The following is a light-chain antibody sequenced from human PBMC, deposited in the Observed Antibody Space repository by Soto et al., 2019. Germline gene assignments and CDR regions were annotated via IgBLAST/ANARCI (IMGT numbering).Light chain of an antibody. CDR3: QQYNSYSPWT. V-gene: IGKV1-5*03. CDR2: KAS. J-gene: IGKJ1*01. Sequence: DIQMTQSPSTLSGSVGDGVTITCRASQTISSWLAWYQLKPVKAPKLLIYKASTLQSGVPSRFSGSGSGTEFTLTISSLQPDDFATYYCQQYNSYSPWTFGQGTKVDIK. CDR1: QTISSW.